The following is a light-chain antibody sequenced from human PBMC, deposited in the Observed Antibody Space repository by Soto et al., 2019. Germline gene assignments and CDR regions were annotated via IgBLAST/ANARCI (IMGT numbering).Light chain of an antibody. Sequence: QSALTQPASVSGSPGQSITISCTGTSRDVGNYNLVSWYQQHPGKAPKLIIYEGSKRPSGVSNRFSGSKSGNTASLTISGLQTEDEADYYCCSYADLILFGGGTKLTVL. CDR1: SRDVGNYNL. CDR2: EGS. CDR3: CSYADLIL. J-gene: IGLJ2*01. V-gene: IGLV2-23*01.